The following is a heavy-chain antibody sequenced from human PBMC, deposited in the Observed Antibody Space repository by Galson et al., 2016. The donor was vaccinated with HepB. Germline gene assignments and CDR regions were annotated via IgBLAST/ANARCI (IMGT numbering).Heavy chain of an antibody. CDR3: VRDQSPGGVAY. Sequence: SLRLSCAASGFSISTYWMHWLRQGPGKGLEWVSRIGPDGSGTLFGDSVNGRFTISKDNAKNTLSPQMNSLRVEDTAVYYCVRDQSPGGVAYWGQGALVTVSS. D-gene: IGHD3-16*01. CDR2: IGPDGSGT. V-gene: IGHV3-74*01. CDR1: GFSISTYW. J-gene: IGHJ4*02.